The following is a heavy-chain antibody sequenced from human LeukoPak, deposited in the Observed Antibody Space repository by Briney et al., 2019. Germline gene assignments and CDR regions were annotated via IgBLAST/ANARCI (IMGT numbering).Heavy chain of an antibody. CDR2: IIIIGNT. CDR3: ARGDAGYCSSSSCYGMRWFDR. Sequence: SETLSLTCAVYGDTFSGYYWSWIRQSPGRGREWTGEIIIIGNTNYNPSLKSRVSILVDTSKNQFSLKLTSVTAADTAVYYCARGDAGYCSSSSCYGMRWFDRWGQGVLVTVSS. CDR1: GDTFSGYY. J-gene: IGHJ5*02. V-gene: IGHV4-34*01. D-gene: IGHD2-2*01.